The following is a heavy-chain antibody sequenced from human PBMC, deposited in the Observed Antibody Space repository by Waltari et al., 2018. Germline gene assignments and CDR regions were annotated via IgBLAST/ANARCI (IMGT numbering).Heavy chain of an antibody. J-gene: IGHJ6*02. CDR1: GFSFSGFA. CDR3: ATDGTDCSTTSCYFGGIDV. V-gene: IGHV3-30*09. D-gene: IGHD2-2*01. Sequence: QVHLVESGGGVVQPGGSWGLSCAASGFSFSGFACMWVRRAPGKGLGWAEVKSCDGKNKYYADSVKGRFAISRDDSKNTLYLQMNSLRTEDTAVYYCATDGTDCSTTSCYFGGIDVWGQGTTVTVSS. CDR2: KSCDGKNK.